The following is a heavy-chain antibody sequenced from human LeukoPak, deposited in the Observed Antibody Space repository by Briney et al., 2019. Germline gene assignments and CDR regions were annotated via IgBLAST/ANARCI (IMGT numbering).Heavy chain of an antibody. CDR3: ARDRTYYDSTGYYYDF. CDR1: GDSISSHY. J-gene: IGHJ4*02. Sequence: SETLSLTCTVSGDSISSHYWSWIRQPAGRGLEWIARMSGSGSTNCNPSLKSRVTLSVDTSKNQFSLNLNSVTAADTAVYYCARDRTYYDSTGYYYDFWGQGTLVTVSS. CDR2: MSGSGST. D-gene: IGHD3-22*01. V-gene: IGHV4-4*07.